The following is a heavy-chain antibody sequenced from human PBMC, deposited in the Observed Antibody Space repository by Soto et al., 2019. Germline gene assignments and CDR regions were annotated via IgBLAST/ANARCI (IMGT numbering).Heavy chain of an antibody. D-gene: IGHD1-1*01. J-gene: IGHJ4*02. V-gene: IGHV4-59*01. CDR3: ASAKWNALPFDY. CDR1: GGSISSYY. CDR2: IYYSGGT. Sequence: QVQLQESGPGLVKPSETLSLTCTVSGGSISSYYWSWIRQPPGKGLEWIGYIYYSGGTNYNPSLKSRVTISIDTSKNQFSLKLSSVTAADTAVYYCASAKWNALPFDYWGQGTLVTVSS.